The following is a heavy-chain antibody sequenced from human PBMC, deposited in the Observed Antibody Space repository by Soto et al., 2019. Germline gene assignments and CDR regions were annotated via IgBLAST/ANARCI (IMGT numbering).Heavy chain of an antibody. Sequence: PGGSLRLSCAASVFTFSDYYMSWIRQAPGKGLEWVSVISGSDDSTYYADSVKGRFTISRDNSKNTLYLQMNSLRAEDTAVYYCAKRSSSSTFDYWGQGTLVTVSS. J-gene: IGHJ4*02. V-gene: IGHV3-23*01. CDR1: VFTFSDYY. CDR2: ISGSDDST. CDR3: AKRSSSSTFDY. D-gene: IGHD6-6*01.